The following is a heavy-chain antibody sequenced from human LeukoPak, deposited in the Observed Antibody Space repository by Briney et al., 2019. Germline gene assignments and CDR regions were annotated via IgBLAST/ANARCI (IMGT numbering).Heavy chain of an antibody. D-gene: IGHD4-11*01. CDR2: MNPNSGNT. CDR1: GYTFTSYD. V-gene: IGHV1-8*01. CDR3: ARDGSMTTVRGSDD. J-gene: IGHJ4*02. Sequence: ASVKVSCKASGYTFTSYDINWVRQATGQGLEWMGWMNPNSGNTGYAQKFQGRVTMTRNTSISTAYMELSSLRSEDTAVYYCARDGSMTTVRGSDDWGQGTLVTVSS.